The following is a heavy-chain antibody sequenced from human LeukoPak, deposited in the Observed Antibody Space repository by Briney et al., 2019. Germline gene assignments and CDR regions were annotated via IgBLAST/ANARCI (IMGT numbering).Heavy chain of an antibody. CDR2: ISSSSSYI. CDR3: AREDGYYDSSGYYYYYGMDV. D-gene: IGHD3-22*01. J-gene: IGHJ6*02. CDR1: GFTFSSYA. V-gene: IGHV3-21*01. Sequence: GASLRLSCAASGFTFSSYAMSWVRQAPGKGLEWVSSISSSSSYIYYADSVKGRFTISRDNAKNSLYLQMNSLRAEDTAVYYCAREDGYYDSSGYYYYYGMDVWGQGTTVTVSS.